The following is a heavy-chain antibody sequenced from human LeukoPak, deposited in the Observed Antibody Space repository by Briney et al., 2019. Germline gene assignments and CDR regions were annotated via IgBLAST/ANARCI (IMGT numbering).Heavy chain of an antibody. D-gene: IGHD6-13*01. J-gene: IGHJ4*02. V-gene: IGHV4-34*01. CDR2: INHGGST. CDR1: GGSFSGHY. CDR3: ARGRYVTTRGGAAAGFLDY. Sequence: PSETLSLTCAVSGGSFSGHYWNWIRQPPGKGLEWIGEINHGGSTNYNPSLKSRVTISVDTSQKQFSLRLSSVTAADTAVYYCARGRYVTTRGGAAAGFLDYWGQGTLSPSPQ.